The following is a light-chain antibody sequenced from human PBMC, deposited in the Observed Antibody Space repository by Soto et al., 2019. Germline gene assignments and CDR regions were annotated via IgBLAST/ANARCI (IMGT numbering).Light chain of an antibody. CDR3: QQYARAPRT. Sequence: VLTQSPGTLSLSPGESATLSCSASESINSNFLAWYQQKPGQAPRLLIYDASRRATGIPDRFSGSGSGTDFTLTIHRLEPEDFAVYYCQQYARAPRTFGQGTKVEIK. V-gene: IGKV3-20*01. CDR1: ESINSNF. J-gene: IGKJ1*01. CDR2: DAS.